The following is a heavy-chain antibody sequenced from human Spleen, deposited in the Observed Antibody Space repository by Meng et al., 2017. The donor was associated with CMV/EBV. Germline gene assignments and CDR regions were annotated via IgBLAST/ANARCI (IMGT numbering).Heavy chain of an antibody. J-gene: IGHJ4*02. D-gene: IGHD6-13*01. CDR2: INTDGSRP. CDR1: EFTFSSFS. CDR3: ASAPYSSSWFFYN. V-gene: IGHV3-74*03. Sequence: GESLKISCAASEFTFSSFSMTWVRQAPGKGLEWVSRINTDGSRPSYADSVKGRFTISRDNAKNTLYLQMNSLRAEDTAVYYCASAPYSSSWFFYNWGQGTLVTVSS.